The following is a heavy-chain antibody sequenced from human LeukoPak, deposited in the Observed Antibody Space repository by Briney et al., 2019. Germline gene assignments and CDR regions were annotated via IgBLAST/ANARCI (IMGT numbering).Heavy chain of an antibody. CDR2: IHSSGNYI. V-gene: IGHV3-21*05. CDR1: GDDFTSHS. J-gene: IGHJ4*02. D-gene: IGHD1-1*01. Sequence: PGGSLRLSCRASASGDDFTSHSMNWVRQAPGKGLEWISYIHSSGNYIFDAASAKGRFTVSRDNARNSLYLQMNSLRVEDTAMYYCAREWNSRATFDYWGQGTLVTVSS. CDR3: AREWNSRATFDY.